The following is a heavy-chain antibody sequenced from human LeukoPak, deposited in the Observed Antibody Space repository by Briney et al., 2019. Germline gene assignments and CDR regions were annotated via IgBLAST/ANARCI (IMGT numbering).Heavy chain of an antibody. Sequence: GGSLRLSCAASGFTFSKYWMSWVRQAPGKGLDWVSGISGSGGSTYYADSVKGRFTISRDNSKNTLYLQMNSLRAEDTAVYYCAKGVQELRGYFDYWGQGTLVTVSS. D-gene: IGHD1-26*01. J-gene: IGHJ4*02. V-gene: IGHV3-23*01. CDR1: GFTFSKYW. CDR2: ISGSGGST. CDR3: AKGVQELRGYFDY.